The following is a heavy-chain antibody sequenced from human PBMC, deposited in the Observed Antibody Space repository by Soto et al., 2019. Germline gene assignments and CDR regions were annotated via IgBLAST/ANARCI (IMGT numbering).Heavy chain of an antibody. CDR1: GGLFSSYP. J-gene: IGHJ4*02. CDR3: ARGGSGYTWFNEF. V-gene: IGHV1-69*01. Sequence: QEQLVQSGAEVKKPGSSVKVSCKASGGLFSSYPISWVRQVPGQGLEWMGVIIPVFQTAYYTQRFQGRVTITADESTTTAYMELSSLRSEDTAIYYCARGGSGYTWFNEFWGQGTLVTVSS. D-gene: IGHD3-22*01. CDR2: IIPVFQTA.